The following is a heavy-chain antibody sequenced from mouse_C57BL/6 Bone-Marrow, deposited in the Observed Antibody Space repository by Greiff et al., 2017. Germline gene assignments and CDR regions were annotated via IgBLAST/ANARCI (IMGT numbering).Heavy chain of an antibody. Sequence: EVKLVESGGDLVKPGGSLKLSCAASGFTFSSYGMSWVRPTPDKRLEWVATISSGGSYTYYPDSVKGRFTISRDNAKNTLYLQMSSLKSEDTAMYYCARRDDGYYGFAYWGQGTLVTVSA. CDR3: ARRDDGYYGFAY. J-gene: IGHJ3*01. CDR1: GFTFSSYG. D-gene: IGHD2-3*01. CDR2: ISSGGSYT. V-gene: IGHV5-6*02.